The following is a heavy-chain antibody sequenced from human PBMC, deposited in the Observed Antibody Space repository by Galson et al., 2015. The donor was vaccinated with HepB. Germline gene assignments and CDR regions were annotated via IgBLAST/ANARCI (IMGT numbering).Heavy chain of an antibody. CDR2: ISGSGGST. Sequence: SLRLSCAASGFTFSSYAMSWVRQAPGKGLEWVSAISGSGGSTYYADSVKGRFTISRDNSKNTLYLQMNSLRAEDTAVYYCAKGDYGDDDFDYWGQGTLVTVSS. D-gene: IGHD4-17*01. J-gene: IGHJ4*02. V-gene: IGHV3-23*01. CDR3: AKGDYGDDDFDY. CDR1: GFTFSSYA.